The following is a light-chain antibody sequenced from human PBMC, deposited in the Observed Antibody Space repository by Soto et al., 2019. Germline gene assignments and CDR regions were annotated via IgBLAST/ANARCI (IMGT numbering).Light chain of an antibody. J-gene: IGKJ1*01. CDR3: QQYGGSPRT. V-gene: IGKV3-20*01. CDR1: QSVSNY. Sequence: EIVLTQSPGTLSLSPGERATLSCRASQSVSNYLAWYQQKPGQAPRLLIYGASRRATVIPDRFSGSGSGTDCTLTISRLEPEDFAVYYCQQYGGSPRTFGQGTNVEIK. CDR2: GAS.